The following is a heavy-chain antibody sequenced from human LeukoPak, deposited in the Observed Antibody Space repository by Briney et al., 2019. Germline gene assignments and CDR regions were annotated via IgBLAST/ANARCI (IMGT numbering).Heavy chain of an antibody. V-gene: IGHV3-53*01. CDR1: GFTVSSNY. D-gene: IGHD1-1*01. CDR3: AKRGQGSATFYFDY. Sequence: GGSLRLSCAASGFTVSSNYMIWVRQAPGKGLEWVSVIYSGGSTYYADSVKGRFTISRDNSKNTLYLQMISLRAEDTAVYFCAKRGQGSATFYFDYWGQGALVTVSS. J-gene: IGHJ4*02. CDR2: IYSGGST.